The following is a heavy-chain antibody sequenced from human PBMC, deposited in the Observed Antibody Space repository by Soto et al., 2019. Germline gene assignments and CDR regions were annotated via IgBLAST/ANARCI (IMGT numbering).Heavy chain of an antibody. CDR2: IIPIFGTA. J-gene: IGHJ5*02. Sequence: QVQLVQSGAEVKKPGSSVKVSCKASGGTFSSYAISWVRQAPGQGLEWMGGIIPIFGTANYAQKFQGRVTITADKATSTAYMELSSLRSEDTAVYYCATEGGKGWLQFTEWFEPWGQGTLVTVSS. CDR3: ATEGGKGWLQFTEWFEP. D-gene: IGHD5-12*01. V-gene: IGHV1-69*06. CDR1: GGTFSSYA.